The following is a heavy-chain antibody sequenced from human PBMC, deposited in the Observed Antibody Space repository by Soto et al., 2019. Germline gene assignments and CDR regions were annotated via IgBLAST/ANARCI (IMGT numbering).Heavy chain of an antibody. CDR3: ARDIDGVDPPLEGSSWQYYYYYYGMDV. CDR1: GDSVSSNSAA. Sequence: KQSQTLSLTCAISGDSVSSNSAAWNWIRQSPSRGLEWLGRTYYRSKWYNDYAVSVKSRITINPDTSKNQFSLQLNSVTPEDTAVYYCARDIDGVDPPLEGSSWQYYYYYYGMDVWGQGTTVTVSS. CDR2: TYYRSKWYN. D-gene: IGHD6-13*01. J-gene: IGHJ6*02. V-gene: IGHV6-1*01.